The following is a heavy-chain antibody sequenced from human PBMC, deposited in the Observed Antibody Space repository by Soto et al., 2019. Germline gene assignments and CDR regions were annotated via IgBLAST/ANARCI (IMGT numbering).Heavy chain of an antibody. Sequence: QVQLQQWGAGLLKPSETLSLTCAVYGGFVSSGSYYWSWIRQPPGKGLEWIGEMSHSGGTHFNRSLMSRVTIWVDTSKNQFSLKMSSVTPADTALYYCARVERGTATTVVDAFDIWGPGTMVTVSS. CDR2: MSHSGGT. D-gene: IGHD1-1*01. CDR3: ARVERGTATTVVDAFDI. J-gene: IGHJ3*02. V-gene: IGHV4-34*01. CDR1: GGFVSSGSYY.